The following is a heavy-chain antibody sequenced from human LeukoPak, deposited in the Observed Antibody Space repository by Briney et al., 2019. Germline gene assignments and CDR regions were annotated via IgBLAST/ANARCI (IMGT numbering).Heavy chain of an antibody. V-gene: IGHV1-2*02. D-gene: IGHD2-2*02. Sequence: ASVKVSCKASGYTFTGYYMHWVRQAPGQGLEWMGWINPNSGGTNYAQKFQGRVTLTWTTSISTAYMELSSLKSEDTAVYFCARSGPIPLRFWGQGTLVTVSS. CDR3: ARSGPIPLRF. CDR1: GYTFTGYY. CDR2: INPNSGGT. J-gene: IGHJ4*02.